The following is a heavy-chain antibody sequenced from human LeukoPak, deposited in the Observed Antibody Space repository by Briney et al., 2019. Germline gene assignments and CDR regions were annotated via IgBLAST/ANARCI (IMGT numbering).Heavy chain of an antibody. Sequence: SETLSLTCTISGGSISIDSLTTYYWSWVRQPPGKGLEWIGSIFGGGNTNYNPSLKSRVTISVDTSKNQFSLKLSSVTAADTAVYYCARGFGSYGNPYFDYWGQGTLVTVSS. CDR3: ARGFGSYGNPYFDY. J-gene: IGHJ4*02. CDR2: IFGGGNT. CDR1: GGSISIDSLTTYY. D-gene: IGHD3-10*01. V-gene: IGHV4-61*01.